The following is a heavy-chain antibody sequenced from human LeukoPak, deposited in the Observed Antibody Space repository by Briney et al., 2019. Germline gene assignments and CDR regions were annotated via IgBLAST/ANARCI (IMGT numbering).Heavy chain of an antibody. D-gene: IGHD4-23*01. J-gene: IGHJ5*02. CDR3: ARDRGVVTPSWFDP. CDR2: ISAYNGNT. CDR1: GYTFTSYG. V-gene: IGHV1-18*01. Sequence: VASVKVSCKASGYTFTSYGISWVRQAPGQGLEWMGWISAYNGNTNYAQKLQGRVTMTTDTSTSTAYMELRSLRSDDTAVYYCARDRGVVTPSWFDPWGQGTLVTVSS.